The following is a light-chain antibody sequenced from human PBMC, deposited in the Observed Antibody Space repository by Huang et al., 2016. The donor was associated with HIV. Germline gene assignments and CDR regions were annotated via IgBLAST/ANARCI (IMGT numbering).Light chain of an antibody. J-gene: IGKJ4*01. CDR2: AAS. V-gene: IGKV1-8*01. CDR3: QQYYSYPST. CDR1: QGISSY. Sequence: AIRITQSPSSLSASTGDRVTITCRASQGISSYLAWYQQKPGKAHKLLIYAASTLQSGVPSRFSGSGSGTDFTLTISCLQSEDFATYYCQQYYSYPSTFGGGTKVEIK.